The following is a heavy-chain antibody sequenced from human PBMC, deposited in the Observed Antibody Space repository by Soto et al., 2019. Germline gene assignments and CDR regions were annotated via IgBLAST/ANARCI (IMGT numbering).Heavy chain of an antibody. J-gene: IGHJ4*02. V-gene: IGHV6-1*01. D-gene: IGHD6-19*01. Sequence: SQTLSLTCAISGDSVSSNSAAWNWIRQSPSRGLEWLGRTYYRSKWYNDYAVSVKSRITINPDTSKNQFSLQLNSVTPEDTAVYYCARVSVADTDAQYYFDYWGQGTLVTVSS. CDR1: GDSVSSNSAA. CDR2: TYYRSKWYN. CDR3: ARVSVADTDAQYYFDY.